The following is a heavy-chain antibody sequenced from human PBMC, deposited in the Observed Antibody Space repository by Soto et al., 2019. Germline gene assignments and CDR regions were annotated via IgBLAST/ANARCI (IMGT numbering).Heavy chain of an antibody. J-gene: IGHJ4*02. CDR3: TSRYCTAGSCYYFDS. CDR1: GFTFSNAW. D-gene: IGHD2-15*01. V-gene: IGHV3-15*01. CDR2: IKSKNDGGTT. Sequence: NPGGSLRLSCAGSGFTFSNAWMSWVRQAPGKGLEWVGRIKSKNDGGTTDYAAPVRGRFTISRDDSKNTLYLQMNSLKTEDTAVYFCTSRYCTAGSCYYFDSWGQGALVTVSS.